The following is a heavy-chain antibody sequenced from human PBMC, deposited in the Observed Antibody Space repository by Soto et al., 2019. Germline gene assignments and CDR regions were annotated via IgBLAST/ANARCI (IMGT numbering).Heavy chain of an antibody. V-gene: IGHV3-21*01. Sequence: VGSLRLSCTVSGFAFNNYGINWVRQAPGKGLEWVSSISKSDYTYYSDSVKGRFTISRDNAKNSVSLQMNTLRVEDTAVYYCAREDSIIIPAVSDFWGQGTLVTVS. CDR2: ISKSDYT. CDR3: AREDSIIIPAVSDF. J-gene: IGHJ4*02. D-gene: IGHD2-2*01. CDR1: GFAFNNYG.